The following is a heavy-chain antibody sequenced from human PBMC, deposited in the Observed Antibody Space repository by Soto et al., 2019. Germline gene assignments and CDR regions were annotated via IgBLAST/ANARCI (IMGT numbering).Heavy chain of an antibody. CDR1: GYGKKGDY. CDR3: ARAYYYDSSRYYRTKRTCYSGMAV. D-gene: IGHD3-22*01. V-gene: IGHV1-2*04. Sequence: WKAGGYGKKGDYRGWLCHEKKQGLEWMGWINPNSGGRNYAQKFQGWVTMTRDTSISTAYMELSRLRSDDTAVYYCARAYYYDSSRYYRTKRTCYSGMAVWGKGTTVPVSS. J-gene: IGHJ6*04. CDR2: INPNSGGR.